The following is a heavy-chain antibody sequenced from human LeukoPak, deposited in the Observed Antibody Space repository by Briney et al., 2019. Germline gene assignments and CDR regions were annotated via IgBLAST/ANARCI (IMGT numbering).Heavy chain of an antibody. CDR2: INAGNGNT. V-gene: IGHV1-3*01. CDR3: ARATRVSYGMDV. D-gene: IGHD3-10*01. J-gene: IGHJ6*04. Sequence: ASVKVSCKASGYTFTSYAMHWVRRAPGQRLEWMGWINAGNGNTKYSQEFQGRVTITRDTSASTAYMELSSLRSEDTAVYYCARATRVSYGMDVWGKGTTVTVSS. CDR1: GYTFTSYA.